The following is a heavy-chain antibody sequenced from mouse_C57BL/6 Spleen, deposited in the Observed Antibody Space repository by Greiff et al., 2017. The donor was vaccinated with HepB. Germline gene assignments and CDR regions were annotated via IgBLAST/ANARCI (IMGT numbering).Heavy chain of an antibody. CDR1: GFSLTSYG. J-gene: IGHJ4*01. Sequence: VKLVESGPGLVQPSQSLSITCTVSGFSLTSYGVHWVRQSPGKGLEWLGVIWSGGSTDYNAAFISRLSISKDNSKSQVFYKMNSLQADDTAIYYCARESFLYYSNYVYAMDYWGQGTSVTVSS. D-gene: IGHD2-5*01. CDR3: ARESFLYYSNYVYAMDY. CDR2: IWSGGST. V-gene: IGHV2-2*01.